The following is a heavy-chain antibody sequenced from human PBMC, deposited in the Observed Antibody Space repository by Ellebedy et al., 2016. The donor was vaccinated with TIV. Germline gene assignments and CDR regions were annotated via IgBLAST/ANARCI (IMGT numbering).Heavy chain of an antibody. CDR3: AHRRHYSLAPDY. Sequence: SGPTLVXPTQTLTLTCTFSGFSLSTSGVIVGWIRQPPGEALEWLALFYWNDDKRYSPSLKSRLTITKDTSKNQVVLTLTNMDPVDTATYYCAHRRHYSLAPDYWGQGILVTVSS. V-gene: IGHV2-5*01. CDR2: FYWNDDK. J-gene: IGHJ4*02. CDR1: GFSLSTSGVI. D-gene: IGHD6-13*01.